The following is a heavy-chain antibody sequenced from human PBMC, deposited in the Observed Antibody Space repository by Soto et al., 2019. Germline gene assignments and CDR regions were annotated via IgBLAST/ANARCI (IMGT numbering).Heavy chain of an antibody. CDR3: ARGVLRYYHYGMDV. Sequence: QVQLQESGPGLVKPSETLSLSCTVSGDSVSSYYWSWIRQLPGRGLEWIGYIYISGHTNYNPSLKSRVTISRDTSKNQFSLNLMSVTAADTAVYYCARGVLRYYHYGMDVWGQGTTVTVSS. CDR1: GDSVSSYY. CDR2: IYISGHT. V-gene: IGHV4-59*02. J-gene: IGHJ6*02.